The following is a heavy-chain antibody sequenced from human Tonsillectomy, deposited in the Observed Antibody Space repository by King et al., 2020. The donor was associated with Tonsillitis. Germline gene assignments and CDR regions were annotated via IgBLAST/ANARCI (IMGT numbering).Heavy chain of an antibody. Sequence: VQLVESGGTLVQPGGSLRLSCTASGFTFSSYWMSWVRQAPGKGLEYVANIKPDGSEENYVDSVKGRFTISRDNAKNSLYLQMHSLRGEETAVYYCARDGRLLFYWGQGTLVTVSS. CDR2: IKPDGSEE. D-gene: IGHD1-1*01. CDR1: GFTFSSYW. V-gene: IGHV3-7*03. J-gene: IGHJ4*02. CDR3: ARDGRLLFY.